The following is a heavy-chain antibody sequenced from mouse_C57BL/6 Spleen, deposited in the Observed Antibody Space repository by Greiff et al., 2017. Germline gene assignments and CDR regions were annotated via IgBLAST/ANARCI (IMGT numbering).Heavy chain of an antibody. Sequence: VKLVESGPGLVQPSQRLSITCTVSGFSLTSSGVHWVRQSPGKGLEWLGVIWRGGSTDYNAAFMSRLSITKDNSKSQVFFKMNSLQADDTAIYYCAKNRGTTVVATGYFDVWGTGTTVTVSS. CDR3: AKNRGTTVVATGYFDV. V-gene: IGHV2-5*01. CDR2: IWRGGST. J-gene: IGHJ1*03. D-gene: IGHD1-1*01. CDR1: GFSLTSSG.